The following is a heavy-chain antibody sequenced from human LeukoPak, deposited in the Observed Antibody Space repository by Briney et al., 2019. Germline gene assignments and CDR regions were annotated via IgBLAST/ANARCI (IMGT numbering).Heavy chain of an antibody. CDR3: ARVSGIVDY. D-gene: IGHD3-22*01. CDR1: GGSISSGSYY. CDR2: IYTSGST. Sequence: PSETLSLTCTVSGGSISSGSYYWSWIRQPAGKGLKWIGRIYTSGSTNYNPSLKSRVTISADTSKIQFSLKLSSVTAADTAVYYCARVSGIVDYWGQGTLVTVSS. J-gene: IGHJ4*02. V-gene: IGHV4-61*02.